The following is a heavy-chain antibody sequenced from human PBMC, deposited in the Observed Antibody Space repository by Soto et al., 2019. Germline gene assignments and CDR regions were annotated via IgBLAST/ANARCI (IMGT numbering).Heavy chain of an antibody. Sequence: QVQLVQSGAEVKKPGSSVKVSCKASGGTFSSYTISWVRQAPGQGLEWMGRIIPILGIPNYAQKFQGRVTITADKSTSTAYMELSSLRSEDTAVYYCARFRGSYGMDVWDQGTTVTVSS. CDR1: GGTFSSYT. CDR3: ARFRGSYGMDV. V-gene: IGHV1-69*02. CDR2: IIPILGIP. J-gene: IGHJ6*02. D-gene: IGHD3-10*01.